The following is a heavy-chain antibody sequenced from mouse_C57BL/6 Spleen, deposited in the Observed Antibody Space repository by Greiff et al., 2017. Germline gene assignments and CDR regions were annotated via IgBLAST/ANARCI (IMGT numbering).Heavy chain of an antibody. D-gene: IGHD1-1*01. Sequence: QVQLKQPGAELVKPGASVKLSCKASGYTFTSYWMHWVKQRPGRGLEWIGRIDPNSGGTKYNEKFKSKATLTIDKPSSTTYMQLSSLTSADSAVYYCAVTTVSYYFYYWGQGTTLTVSS. CDR1: GYTFTSYW. J-gene: IGHJ2*01. V-gene: IGHV1-72*01. CDR2: IDPNSGGT. CDR3: AVTTVSYYFYY.